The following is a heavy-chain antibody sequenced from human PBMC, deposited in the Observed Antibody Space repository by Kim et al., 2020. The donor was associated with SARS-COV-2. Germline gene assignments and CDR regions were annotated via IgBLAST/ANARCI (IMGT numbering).Heavy chain of an antibody. CDR3: ARGRVSPDY. V-gene: IGHV4-34*01. D-gene: IGHD6-13*01. CDR2: VST. Sequence: VSTNYTPSLKSRVTISVYTSKNQFSLKLSSVTAADTAVYYCARGRVSPDYWGQGTLVTVSS. J-gene: IGHJ4*02.